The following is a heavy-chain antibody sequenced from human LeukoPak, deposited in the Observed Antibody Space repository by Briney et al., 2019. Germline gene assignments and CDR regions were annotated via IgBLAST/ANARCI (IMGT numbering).Heavy chain of an antibody. CDR1: GFTFVDYG. Sequence: GGSLRLSCATSGFTFVDYGLSWVRRAPGKGLEWLCAINYNGAITDYADSVKGRFTISRDNTKNSLYLRMDSLRAEDTALYYCARDRLGPSFSVSHFDLWGQGTLVTVSS. D-gene: IGHD3-3*02. J-gene: IGHJ4*02. CDR3: ARDRLGPSFSVSHFDL. V-gene: IGHV3-20*04. CDR2: INYNGAIT.